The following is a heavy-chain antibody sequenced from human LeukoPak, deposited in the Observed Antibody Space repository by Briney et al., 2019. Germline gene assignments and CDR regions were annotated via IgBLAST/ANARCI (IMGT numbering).Heavy chain of an antibody. CDR3: ARGSDY. J-gene: IGHJ4*02. Sequence: SGGSLRLSCAASGFTFSSYTMHRVRQAPGKGLQWVAVISYDGSNKYYADSVRGRFTISRDSSKNTLYLQMNSLRAEDTAVYYCARGSDYWGQGTLVTVSS. CDR1: GFTFSSYT. CDR2: ISYDGSNK. V-gene: IGHV3-30-3*01.